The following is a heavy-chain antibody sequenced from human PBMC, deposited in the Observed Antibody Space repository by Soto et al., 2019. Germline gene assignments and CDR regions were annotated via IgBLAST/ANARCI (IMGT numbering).Heavy chain of an antibody. CDR1: GGSISSGGYY. Sequence: SETLSLTCTVSGGSISSGGYYWSWIRQHPGKGLEWIGYIYYSGSTYYNPSLKSRVTISVDTSKNQFSLKLSSVTAAETAVYYCARERGVMTTVFAGGGYYMDVWGKGTTVTVSS. J-gene: IGHJ6*03. CDR2: IYYSGST. V-gene: IGHV4-31*03. D-gene: IGHD4-4*01. CDR3: ARERGVMTTVFAGGGYYMDV.